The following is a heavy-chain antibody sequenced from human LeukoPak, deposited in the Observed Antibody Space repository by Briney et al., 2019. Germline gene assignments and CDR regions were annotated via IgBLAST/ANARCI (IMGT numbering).Heavy chain of an antibody. CDR2: INHSGST. CDR1: GGSFSGYY. CDR3: ARGRKRSSGCFGY. Sequence: TSETLSLTCAVYGGSFSGYYWSWIRQPPGKGLEWIGEINHSGSTNYNPSLKSRVTISVDTSKNQFSLELSSATAADTAVYYCARGRKRSSGCFGYWGQGTLVTVSS. D-gene: IGHD3-22*01. V-gene: IGHV4-34*01. J-gene: IGHJ4*02.